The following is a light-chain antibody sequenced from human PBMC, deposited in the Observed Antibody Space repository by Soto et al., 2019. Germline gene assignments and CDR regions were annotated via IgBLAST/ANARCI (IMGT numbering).Light chain of an antibody. J-gene: IGKJ3*01. Sequence: EIVMTQAPATLSVSPGERATLSCRASQSVSGNLAWYQQKPGQAPRLLIYAASTRATGIPARFSGSGSGTEFTRNISSLQSEDFAVYYCQQYNNWPPITFGPGTKVDIK. V-gene: IGKV3-15*01. CDR2: AAS. CDR1: QSVSGN. CDR3: QQYNNWPPIT.